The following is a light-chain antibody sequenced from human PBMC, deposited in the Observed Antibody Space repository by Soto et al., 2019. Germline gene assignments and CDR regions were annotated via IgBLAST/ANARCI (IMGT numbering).Light chain of an antibody. CDR2: DAS. CDR3: PQRSKWIT. J-gene: IGKJ5*01. Sequence: EIALTQSPATLSSSLGERATLSCRASQSVRMHLARYQQKPGQAPTPLIYDASYRATGITARFRGSGSGTDFILTLSRLEPEDFAIYYCPQRSKWITFGQGTRLEIK. V-gene: IGKV3-11*01. CDR1: QSVRMH.